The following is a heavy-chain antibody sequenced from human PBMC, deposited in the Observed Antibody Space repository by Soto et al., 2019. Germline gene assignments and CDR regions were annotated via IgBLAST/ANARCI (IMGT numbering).Heavy chain of an antibody. Sequence: SETLSLTCTVSGGSISSGDYYWSWIRQPPGKGLEWIGYIYYSGSTYYNPSLKSRVTISVDTSKNQFSVKLSSVTAADTAVYYFARLYNYVWGSYRDDYWGQGTLVTVSS. J-gene: IGHJ4*02. CDR3: ARLYNYVWGSYRDDY. D-gene: IGHD3-16*02. CDR1: GGSISSGDYY. CDR2: IYYSGST. V-gene: IGHV4-30-4*01.